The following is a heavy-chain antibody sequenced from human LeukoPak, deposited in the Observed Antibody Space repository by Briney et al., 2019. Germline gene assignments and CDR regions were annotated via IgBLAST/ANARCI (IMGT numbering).Heavy chain of an antibody. Sequence: SETLSLTCTVSGGSISSSSYYWGWIRQPPGKELEWIGNIYDSGTIYYNPSLKSRVTISVDTSKNQFSLKLSSVTAADTAVYYCARRSVVVTASVWFDPWGQGTLVTVSS. V-gene: IGHV4-39*07. D-gene: IGHD2-21*02. CDR1: GGSISSSSYY. CDR2: IYDSGTI. J-gene: IGHJ5*02. CDR3: ARRSVVVTASVWFDP.